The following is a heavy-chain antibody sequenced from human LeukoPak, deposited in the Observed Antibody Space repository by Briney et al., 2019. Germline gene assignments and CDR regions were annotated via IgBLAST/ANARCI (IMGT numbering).Heavy chain of an antibody. J-gene: IGHJ4*02. D-gene: IGHD3-3*01. CDR1: GASISSTDYY. CDR2: TYYSGNT. V-gene: IGHV4-39*07. CDR3: AKHAIFGVVPYYFDF. Sequence: PSETLSLTCAVSGASISSTDYYWGWIRQPPGKGLEWIGSTYYSGNTYYNPSLKSRVTISVDTSKNQFSLKLTSVTAAGTAVYYCAKHAIFGVVPYYFDFWGQGTLVTVSS.